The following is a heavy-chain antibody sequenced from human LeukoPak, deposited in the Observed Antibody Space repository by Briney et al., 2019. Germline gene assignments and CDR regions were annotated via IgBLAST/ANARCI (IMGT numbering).Heavy chain of an antibody. D-gene: IGHD1-26*01. J-gene: IGHJ4*01. CDR2: ISSSGSTI. CDR3: ARGWPGNYFDY. Sequence: GGSLRLSCVASGFTFSSYTMNWVRQTPGKGLEWVSYISSSGSTIYYADSVKGRFTISRDNAKNSLYLQMNSLRAEDTAVYYCARGWPGNYFDYWGQEPWSPSPQ. CDR1: GFTFSSYT. V-gene: IGHV3-48*04.